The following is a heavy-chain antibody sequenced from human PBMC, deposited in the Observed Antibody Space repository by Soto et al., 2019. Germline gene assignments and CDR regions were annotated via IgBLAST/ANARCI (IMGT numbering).Heavy chain of an antibody. D-gene: IGHD3-9*01. CDR3: ARAIDYDILARYPAPPDY. CDR1: GFTFSSYD. CDR2: IGTAGDT. J-gene: IGHJ4*02. V-gene: IGHV3-13*04. Sequence: EVQLVESGGGLVQPGGSLRLSCAASGFTFSSYDMHWVRQATGKGLEWVSAIGTAGDTYYPGSVKGRFTISRENAKNSLYLEMNSLRAGDTAVYYCARAIDYDILARYPAPPDYWGQGTLVTVSS.